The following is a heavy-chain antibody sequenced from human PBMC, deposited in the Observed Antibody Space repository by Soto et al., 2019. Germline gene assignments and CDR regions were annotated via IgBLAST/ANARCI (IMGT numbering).Heavy chain of an antibody. V-gene: IGHV3-30-3*01. J-gene: IGHJ4*02. D-gene: IGHD3-22*01. Sequence: GGSLRLSCAASGFTFSSYAMHWVRQAPGKGLEWVAVISYDGSNKYYADSVKGRFTISRDNSKNTLYLQMNSLRAEDTAVYYCARESPAGDSSGYYPNYFDYWGQGT. CDR3: ARESPAGDSSGYYPNYFDY. CDR2: ISYDGSNK. CDR1: GFTFSSYA.